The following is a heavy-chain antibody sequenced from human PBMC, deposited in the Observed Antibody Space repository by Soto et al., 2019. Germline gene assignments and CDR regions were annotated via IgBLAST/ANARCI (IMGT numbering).Heavy chain of an antibody. CDR1: GFTFSSYA. CDR2: ISYDGSNK. J-gene: IGHJ4*02. D-gene: IGHD2-2*01. Sequence: GGSLRLSCAASGFTFSSYAMHWVRQAPGKGLEWVAVISYDGSNKYYADSVKGRLTISRDNSKNTLYLQMNSLRAEDTAVYYCARGPSSLTRFDYWGQGTLVTVSS. V-gene: IGHV3-30-3*01. CDR3: ARGPSSLTRFDY.